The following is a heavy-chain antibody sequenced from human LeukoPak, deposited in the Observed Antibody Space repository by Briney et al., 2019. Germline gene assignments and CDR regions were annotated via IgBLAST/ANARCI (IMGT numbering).Heavy chain of an antibody. CDR2: INHSGST. CDR3: ARGREDYYDSSGYYDGYN. D-gene: IGHD3-22*01. Sequence: SETLSLTCAVYGGSFSGYYWSWIRQPPGKGLEWIGEINHSGSTNYNPSLKSRVTISVDTSKNQFSLKLSSVTAADTAVYYCARGREDYYDSSGYYDGYNWGQGTLVTVSS. J-gene: IGHJ4*02. CDR1: GGSFSGYY. V-gene: IGHV4-34*01.